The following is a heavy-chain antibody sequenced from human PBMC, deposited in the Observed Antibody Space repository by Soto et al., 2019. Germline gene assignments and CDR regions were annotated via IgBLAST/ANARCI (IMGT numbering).Heavy chain of an antibody. D-gene: IGHD1-26*01. CDR2: INGGSGKT. CDR3: ARYSGNYQDAFDI. CDR1: GFTFTLYS. V-gene: IGHV1-3*01. J-gene: IGHJ3*02. Sequence: ASVKVSCKASGFTFTLYSMHWVRQAPGQRLEWMGWINGGSGKTKYSKKFQGRVTIARDTSASTAYMEVSSLRSEDTAVYYCARYSGNYQDAFDIWGQGTMVTVSS.